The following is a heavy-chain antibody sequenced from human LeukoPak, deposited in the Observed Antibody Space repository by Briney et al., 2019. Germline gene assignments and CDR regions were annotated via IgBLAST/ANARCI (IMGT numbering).Heavy chain of an antibody. CDR2: ISYDGSNK. CDR3: ARDIPPSPSKVFDY. J-gene: IGHJ4*02. V-gene: IGHV3-30*03. D-gene: IGHD2-2*01. Sequence: GGSLRLSCAASGFTFSSYGMHWVRQAPGKGLEWVAVISYDGSNKYYADSVKGRFTISRDNSKNTLYLQMNSLRAEDTAVYYCARDIPPSPSKVFDYWGQGTLVTVSS. CDR1: GFTFSSYG.